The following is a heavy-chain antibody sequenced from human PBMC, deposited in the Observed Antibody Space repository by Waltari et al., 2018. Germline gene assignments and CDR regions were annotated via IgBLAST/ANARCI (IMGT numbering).Heavy chain of an antibody. CDR3: ARVSSIFGDAFDL. D-gene: IGHD3-16*01. CDR2: ISAHNGKT. V-gene: IGHV1-18*01. J-gene: IGHJ3*01. CDR1: GYPFGIYT. Sequence: QDHLVQSGTEVKKPGASVKVSCKASGYPFGIYTFTWVRQAPGQGLEWMGWISAHNGKTDYSQKFQGRVAMTTDTSTSTAYMELRSLTSDDTAVYYCARVSSIFGDAFDLWGQGTVVTVSS.